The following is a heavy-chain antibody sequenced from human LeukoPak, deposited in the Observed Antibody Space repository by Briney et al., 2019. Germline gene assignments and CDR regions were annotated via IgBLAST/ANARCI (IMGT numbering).Heavy chain of an antibody. CDR2: ISGSGGST. CDR1: GFTFSSYA. Sequence: GGSLRLSCAASGFTFSSYAMSWVRQAPGKGLEWVSAISGSGGSTYYADSVKGRFTISRDDSKNTAYLQMNSLKTEDTAVYYCTRSKWEYQLLRGLGYYMDVWGKGTTVTVSS. CDR3: TRSKWEYQLLRGLGYYMDV. V-gene: IGHV3-23*01. J-gene: IGHJ6*03. D-gene: IGHD2-2*01.